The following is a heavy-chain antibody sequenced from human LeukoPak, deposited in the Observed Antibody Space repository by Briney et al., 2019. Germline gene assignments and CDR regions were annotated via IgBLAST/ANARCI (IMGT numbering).Heavy chain of an antibody. D-gene: IGHD2-15*01. CDR2: ITGSDDRT. Sequence: PGGSLSLSCAASGFTFSSAAMTWVRQAPGKGLEWVSTITGSDDRTYYADSVKGRFTISRDNAKNSLYLQMNSLRAEDTAVYYCASGNFDYWGQGTLVTVSS. J-gene: IGHJ4*02. CDR3: ASGNFDY. V-gene: IGHV3-23*01. CDR1: GFTFSSAA.